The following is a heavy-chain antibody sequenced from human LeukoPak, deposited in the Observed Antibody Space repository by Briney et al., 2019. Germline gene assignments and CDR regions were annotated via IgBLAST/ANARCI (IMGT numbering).Heavy chain of an antibody. D-gene: IGHD6-13*01. CDR3: ARHTGSSWYFESYNCFDP. J-gene: IGHJ5*02. Sequence: PSESLSLTRAVHVGSFSGYYWSSIRQPLGKGREWIGYIYYSGSANYNPSLQSRVTISLDTSKNQFSLQLNSMTCADTAVYYCARHTGSSWYFESYNCFDPWGQGTLVTVSS. CDR2: IYYSGSA. CDR1: VGSFSGYY. V-gene: IGHV4-59*08.